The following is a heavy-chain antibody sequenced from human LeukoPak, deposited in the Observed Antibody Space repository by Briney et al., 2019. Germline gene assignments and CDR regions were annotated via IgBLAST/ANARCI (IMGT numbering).Heavy chain of an antibody. CDR3: ARGETSRCSSTSCYRGFDY. V-gene: IGHV4-34*01. CDR2: INHSAST. CDR1: GGSFSGYY. J-gene: IGHJ4*02. D-gene: IGHD2-2*02. Sequence: PSETLSLTCAVYGGSFSGYYWSWIRQPPGKGLESIGEINHSASTHYNPSLKSRVTISVDTSKNQFSLKLSSVTAADTAVYYCARGETSRCSSTSCYRGFDYWGQGILVTVSS.